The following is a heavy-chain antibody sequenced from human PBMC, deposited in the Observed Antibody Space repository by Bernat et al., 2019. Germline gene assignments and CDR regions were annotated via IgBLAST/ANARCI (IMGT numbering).Heavy chain of an antibody. CDR2: ISYDGSNK. Sequence: QVQLVESGGGVVQPGRSLRLSCAASGFTFSSYGMHWVRQAPGKGLEWVAVISYDGSNKYYADSVKGRFTISRDNSKNTLYLQMNSLRAEDTAVYYCAKDTHSSSWFKYYFDYWGQGTLVTVSS. D-gene: IGHD6-13*01. CDR3: AKDTHSSSWFKYYFDY. J-gene: IGHJ4*02. CDR1: GFTFSSYG. V-gene: IGHV3-30*18.